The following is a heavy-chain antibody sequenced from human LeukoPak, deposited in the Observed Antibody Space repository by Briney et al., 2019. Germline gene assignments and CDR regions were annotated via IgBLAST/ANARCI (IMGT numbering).Heavy chain of an antibody. CDR1: GYTFTSYY. J-gene: IGHJ3*02. D-gene: IGHD2-15*01. CDR2: ISAYNGNT. V-gene: IGHV1-2*02. Sequence: ASVKVSCKASGYTFTSYYMHWVRQAPGQGLEWMGWISAYNGNTNYAQKLQGRVTMTRDTSISTAYMELSRLRSDDTAVYYCARDRCSGGSCPDAFDIWGQGTMVTVSS. CDR3: ARDRCSGGSCPDAFDI.